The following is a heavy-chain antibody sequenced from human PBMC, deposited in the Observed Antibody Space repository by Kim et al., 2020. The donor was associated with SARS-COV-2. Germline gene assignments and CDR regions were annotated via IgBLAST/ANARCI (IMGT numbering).Heavy chain of an antibody. Sequence: SGPTLVNPTQTLTLTCTFSGFSLSTSGVGVGWIRQPPGKALEWLALIYWDDDKRYSPSLKSRLTITKDTSKNQVVLTMTNMDPVDTATYYCAHSVAGRLYGSGSYYPYNWFDPWGQGTLVTVSS. J-gene: IGHJ5*02. CDR1: GFSLSTSGVG. D-gene: IGHD3-10*01. CDR2: IYWDDDK. V-gene: IGHV2-5*02. CDR3: AHSVAGRLYGSGSYYPYNWFDP.